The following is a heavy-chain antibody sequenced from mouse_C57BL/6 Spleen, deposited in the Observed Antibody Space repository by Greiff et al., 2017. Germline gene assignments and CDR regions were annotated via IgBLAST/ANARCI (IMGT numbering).Heavy chain of an antibody. J-gene: IGHJ4*01. CDR2: ISDGGSYT. CDR1: GFTFSSYA. CDR3: ARDLGTGDYYAMDY. Sequence: DVKLEESGGGLVKPGGSLKLSCAASGFTFSSYAMSWVRQTPEKRLEWVATISDGGSYTYYPDNVKGRFTISRDNAKNNLYLQMSHLKSEDTAMYYCARDLGTGDYYAMDYWGQGTSVTVSS. D-gene: IGHD3-3*01. V-gene: IGHV5-4*01.